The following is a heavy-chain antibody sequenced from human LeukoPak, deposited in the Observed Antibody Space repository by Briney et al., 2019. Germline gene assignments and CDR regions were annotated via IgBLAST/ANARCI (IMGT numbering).Heavy chain of an antibody. CDR1: GGSISSYY. CDR3: ARGAYYYGSGSWRHIDY. D-gene: IGHD3-10*01. CDR2: IYYSGST. V-gene: IGHV4-59*01. J-gene: IGHJ4*02. Sequence: SSETLSLTCTVSGGSISSYYWSWIRQPPGKGLEWIGYIYYSGSTNYNPSLKSRVTISVDTSKNQFSLKLSSVTAADTAAYYCARGAYYYGSGSWRHIDYWGQGTLVTVSS.